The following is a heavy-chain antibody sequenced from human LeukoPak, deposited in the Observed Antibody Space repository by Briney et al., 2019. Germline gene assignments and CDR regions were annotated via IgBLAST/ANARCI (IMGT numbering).Heavy chain of an antibody. V-gene: IGHV4-34*01. CDR1: GVSFDDYY. Sequence: SETLSLTCAVPGVSFDDYYWSWVRHNPGRGLECIGEINHSGYTNDSPSLTSRVTLSIDTSRKQFSRNLRSVTVADTGIYYCTRMTAGHDYWGQRTLVTVS. CDR3: TRMTAGHDY. J-gene: IGHJ4*02. D-gene: IGHD2-21*02. CDR2: INHSGYT.